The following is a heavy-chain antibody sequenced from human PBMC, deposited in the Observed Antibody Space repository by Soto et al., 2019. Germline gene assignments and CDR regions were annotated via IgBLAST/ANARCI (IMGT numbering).Heavy chain of an antibody. V-gene: IGHV3-9*01. CDR3: GRTFRDGLLGLDP. J-gene: IGHJ5*02. Sequence: PGGSLRLSCAASGFTFDDYAMHWVRQAPGKGLEWVSGISWNSGSIGYADSVKGRFSISRDIAKNTLYLQMTSLRAEDAAIYYCGRTFRDGLLGLDPWGQGTLVTVSS. CDR1: GFTFDDYA. CDR2: ISWNSGSI. D-gene: IGHD3-16*01.